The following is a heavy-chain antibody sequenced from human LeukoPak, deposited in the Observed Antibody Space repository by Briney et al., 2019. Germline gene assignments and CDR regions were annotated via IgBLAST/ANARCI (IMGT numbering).Heavy chain of an antibody. CDR2: VYPSDSDT. CDR3: ARGLGSYFDY. CDR1: GYSFTAYW. Sequence: GESLKISCKGSGYSFTAYWIGWVRQMPGKGLEWMGIVYPSDSDTRYSPSFQGQVTISADKSISTAYLQWSSLKASNTAVYYCARGLGSYFDYWGQGTLVTVSS. V-gene: IGHV5-51*01. D-gene: IGHD6-19*01. J-gene: IGHJ4*02.